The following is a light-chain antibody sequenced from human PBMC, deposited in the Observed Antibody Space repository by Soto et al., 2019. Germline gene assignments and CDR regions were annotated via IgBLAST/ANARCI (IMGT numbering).Light chain of an antibody. V-gene: IGKV1-5*01. CDR1: QSISTW. Sequence: DMQMTQSPSTLSSYVGERDTITCRASQSISTWLAWYQQKPGKAPKLLISDASSLESGVPSRFSGSGSGTEFTLTISSLQPDDFATYYCQHYNPHSGTFGQGTKVDIK. CDR2: DAS. CDR3: QHYNPHSGT. J-gene: IGKJ1*01.